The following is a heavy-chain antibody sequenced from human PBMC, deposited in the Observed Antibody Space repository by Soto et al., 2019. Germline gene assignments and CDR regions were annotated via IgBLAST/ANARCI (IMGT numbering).Heavy chain of an antibody. V-gene: IGHV1-3*01. CDR1: GYSLTAYS. CDR3: TREGIAVGYDF. Sequence: GASVKVSCKASGYSLTAYSIHWVRQAPGQSLEWMGSINGGNGNTEYSQRFQGRVTITRDTSANTAYMELSSLRSEDTAVYYCTREGIAVGYDFWGQGTLVTVSS. CDR2: INGGNGNT. D-gene: IGHD6-19*01. J-gene: IGHJ4*02.